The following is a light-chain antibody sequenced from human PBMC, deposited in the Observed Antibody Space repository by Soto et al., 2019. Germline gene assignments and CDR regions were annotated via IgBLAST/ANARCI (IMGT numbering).Light chain of an antibody. CDR3: SSYTGISTQV. J-gene: IGLJ3*02. V-gene: IGLV2-14*01. Sequence: QSVLTQPASVSGSPGQSITISCTGTSSDVGGYDYVSWYQQHPGKVPKLIIYEVNSRPSGISYRFSGSKSGNTASLTISGLQAEDEADYYCSSYTGISTQVFGGGTQLTV. CDR2: EVN. CDR1: SSDVGGYDY.